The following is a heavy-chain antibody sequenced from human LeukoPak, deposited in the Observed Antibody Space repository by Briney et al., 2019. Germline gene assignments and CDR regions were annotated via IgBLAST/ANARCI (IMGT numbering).Heavy chain of an antibody. CDR1: GFTLSRYA. CDR3: ARDTFQPGLIDS. D-gene: IGHD2-2*01. J-gene: IGHJ4*02. V-gene: IGHV3-21*05. CDR2: INTDSSDI. Sequence: GGSLGLSCAASGFTLSRYAMNWVRQAPGKGLEWVSYINTDSSDIHYADSVKGRFTISRGNARNTLYLQLSSLRAEDSGVYYCARDTFQPGLIDSWGQGTLVTVSS.